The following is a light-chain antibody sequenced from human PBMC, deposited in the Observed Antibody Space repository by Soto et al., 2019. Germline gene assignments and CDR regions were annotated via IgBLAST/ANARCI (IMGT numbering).Light chain of an antibody. CDR2: DAS. V-gene: IGKV1-33*01. CDR1: QRISTW. CDR3: QHYDHLPIT. Sequence: DIQMTQSPSTLSASVGYGFTITCRASQRISTWLAWYQQKPGKAPRLLLYDASSLETGVPSRFSGSGSGTDFTFTISSLQPEDIATYYCQHYDHLPITFGQGTQLEIK. J-gene: IGKJ5*01.